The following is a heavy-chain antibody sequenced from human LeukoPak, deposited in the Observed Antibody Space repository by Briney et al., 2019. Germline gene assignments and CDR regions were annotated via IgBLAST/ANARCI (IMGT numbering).Heavy chain of an antibody. J-gene: IGHJ6*03. V-gene: IGHV4-61*08. CDR2: IYYSGST. D-gene: IGHD3-22*01. CDR1: GGSISSGGYY. CDR3: ARASYYDSSGYLYGYMDV. Sequence: SQTLSLTCTVSGGSISSGGYYWSWIRQPPGKGLEWIGYIYYSGSTNYNPSLKSRVTISVDTSKNQFSLKLSSVTAADTAVYYCARASYYDSSGYLYGYMDVWGKGTTVTVSS.